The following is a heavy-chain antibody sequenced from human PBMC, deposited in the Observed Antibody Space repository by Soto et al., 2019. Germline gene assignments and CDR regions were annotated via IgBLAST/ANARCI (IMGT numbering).Heavy chain of an antibody. V-gene: IGHV3-23*01. Sequence: PGGSLRLSCVASGLTFGSRAMSWVRQAPGEGLQWVSTITDTGGDAKYADSVRGRFVISRDNSKKILYLQMTSLTAEDSAMYFCARGSTDSYPESRIFDFWGRGTLVTVSS. CDR3: ARGSTDSYPESRIFDF. J-gene: IGHJ4*02. D-gene: IGHD2-21*01. CDR1: GLTFGSRA. CDR2: ITDTGGDA.